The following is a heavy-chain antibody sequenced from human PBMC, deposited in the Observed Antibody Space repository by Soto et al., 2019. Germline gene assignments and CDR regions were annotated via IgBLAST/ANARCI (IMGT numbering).Heavy chain of an antibody. CDR2: ISYDGNNK. J-gene: IGHJ6*02. Sequence: QVQLVESGGGVVQPGRSLRLSCAASGFTFSTYAMEWVRQAPGKGLDWVALISYDGNNKYYADSVRGRFTISRDNSKNTLYLQKNTLRPEDTALYFCARPVEPFYYYGMDVWGQGTTVTVSS. CDR3: ARPVEPFYYYGMDV. V-gene: IGHV3-30-3*01. CDR1: GFTFSTYA.